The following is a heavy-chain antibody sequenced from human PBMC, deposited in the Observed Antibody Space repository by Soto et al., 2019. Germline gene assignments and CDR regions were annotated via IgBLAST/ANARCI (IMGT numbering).Heavy chain of an antibody. J-gene: IGHJ4*02. Sequence: EVQLLESGGGLVQPGGSLRLSCAASGFTFSSYAMSWVRQAPGKGLEWVSASSGSGGSTYYADSVKGRFTISRDNSKNTLYLQLNSLRAEATAVYYCAKVPLCIAVAGPLDYWVEGTRVTVS. V-gene: IGHV3-23*01. D-gene: IGHD6-19*01. CDR3: AKVPLCIAVAGPLDY. CDR2: SSGSGGST. CDR1: GFTFSSYA.